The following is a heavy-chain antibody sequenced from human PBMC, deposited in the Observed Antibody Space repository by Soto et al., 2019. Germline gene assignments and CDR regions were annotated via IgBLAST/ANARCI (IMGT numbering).Heavy chain of an antibody. CDR1: CDSISSSSYY. J-gene: IGHJ4*02. D-gene: IGHD6-13*01. V-gene: IGHV4-39*01. CDR2: IYYSGST. Sequence: SETLSLTFTVSCDSISSSSYYWGWIRQPPGKGLEWIGSIYYSGSTYYNPSLKSRVTISVDTSKNQFSLKLSSVTAADTAVYYCARQVAAAAPFDYWGQGTLVTVSS. CDR3: ARQVAAAAPFDY.